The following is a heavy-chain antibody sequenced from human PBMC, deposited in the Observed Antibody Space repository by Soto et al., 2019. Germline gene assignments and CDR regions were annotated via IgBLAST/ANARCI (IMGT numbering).Heavy chain of an antibody. CDR2: IISKTDGGTT. CDR3: AREPLT. J-gene: IGHJ4*02. Sequence: GGSLRLSCAASGFTFSNAWMNWVRQAPGKGLEWVGRIISKTDGGTTDYAAPVKGRFTISRDDSKNTLYLQMNSLKTEDTAVYYCAREPLTWGQGTQVTVSS. V-gene: IGHV3-15*01. CDR1: GFTFSNAW.